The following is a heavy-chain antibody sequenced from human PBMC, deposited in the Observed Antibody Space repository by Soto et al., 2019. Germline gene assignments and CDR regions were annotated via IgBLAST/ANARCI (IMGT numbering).Heavy chain of an antibody. CDR3: VRGGKTAGAFDI. CDR2: IWDDGNQK. J-gene: IGHJ3*02. D-gene: IGHD3-16*01. V-gene: IGHV3-33*01. CDR1: GFTFSNYG. Sequence: QVQLVESGGVVVQPGRSLRLSCAASGFTFSNYGMHWVRQAPGKGRELVAVIWDDGNQKYYVDSVKVLFTISRDNSENTMFLQMNSLTAEDTAVYYCVRGGKTAGAFDIWGQGTMVTVSS.